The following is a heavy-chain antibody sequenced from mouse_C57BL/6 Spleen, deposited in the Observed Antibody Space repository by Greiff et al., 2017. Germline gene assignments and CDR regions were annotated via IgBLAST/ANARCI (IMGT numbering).Heavy chain of an antibody. CDR3: ARHCGNNSGFAY. J-gene: IGHJ3*01. V-gene: IGHV1-69*01. Sequence: VQLQQSGAELVRPGASVKLSCTASGYTFTGDYMHWVKQRPGQGLEWIGGIDPEDSYTNYAQKFKGKSTLTVDKSSSKAYMQLSSLTSEDSAVYYCARHCGNNSGFAYWGQGTLVTVSA. CDR1: GYTFTGDY. D-gene: IGHD2-1*01. CDR2: IDPEDSYT.